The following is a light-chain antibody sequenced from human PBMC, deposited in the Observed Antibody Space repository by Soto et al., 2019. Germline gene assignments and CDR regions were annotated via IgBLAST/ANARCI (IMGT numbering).Light chain of an antibody. Sequence: DIVMTQSPLSLPVTPGEPASISCRSSQSLLHSNGYNYLDWYLQKPGQSPQLLSYLGSNRDSAVPDRFSGSGSGTEFTLKISRVEAEDVGVYYGMQALQTRTFGQGTKVEIK. CDR3: MQALQTRT. V-gene: IGKV2-28*01. J-gene: IGKJ1*01. CDR1: QSLLHSNGYNY. CDR2: LGS.